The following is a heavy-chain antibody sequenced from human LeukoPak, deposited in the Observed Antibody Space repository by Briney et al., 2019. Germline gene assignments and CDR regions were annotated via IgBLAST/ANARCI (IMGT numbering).Heavy chain of an antibody. CDR2: ISRDGSNK. D-gene: IGHD5-24*01. Sequence: SGGSLRLSCAASGFTLRAYSMNWVRQAPGKGLEWVAVISRDGSNKYYADSVKGRFTISRDNSRNTLYLQMNSLRAEDTAVYYCAKVRTWLHLGAHWGQGTLVTVSS. J-gene: IGHJ4*02. V-gene: IGHV3-30*18. CDR1: GFTLRAYS. CDR3: AKVRTWLHLGAH.